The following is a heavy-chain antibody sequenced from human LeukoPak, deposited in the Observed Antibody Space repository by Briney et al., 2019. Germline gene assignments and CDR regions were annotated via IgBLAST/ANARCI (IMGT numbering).Heavy chain of an antibody. CDR2: IKPDGSVQ. Sequence: GGSLRLSCAASEFTFSSYWMTWVRQPPGKGLEWVANIKPDGSVQHYEGSVKGRFTISRDNARNSVSLQMSSLRVEDTAFYYCASYSSDSSGFYFFDQWGQGTLVTVSS. D-gene: IGHD3-22*01. CDR1: EFTFSSYW. V-gene: IGHV3-7*03. J-gene: IGHJ4*02. CDR3: ASYSSDSSGFYFFDQ.